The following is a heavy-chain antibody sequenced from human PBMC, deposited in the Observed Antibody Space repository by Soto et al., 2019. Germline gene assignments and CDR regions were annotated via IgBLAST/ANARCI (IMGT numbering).Heavy chain of an antibody. CDR1: GGTFSSYT. D-gene: IGHD6-6*01. CDR2: IIPILGIA. J-gene: IGHJ4*02. CDR3: ARDYHEYSSSGFDY. V-gene: IGHV1-69*04. Sequence: SVKVSCKASGGTFSSYTISWVRQAPGQGLEWMGRIIPILGIANYAQKFQGRVTITGDKSTSTAYMELSSRRSEDTAVYYCARDYHEYSSSGFDYWGQGTLVTVSS.